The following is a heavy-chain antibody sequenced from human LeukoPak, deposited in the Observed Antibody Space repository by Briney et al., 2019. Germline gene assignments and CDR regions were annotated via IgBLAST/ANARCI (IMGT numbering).Heavy chain of an antibody. J-gene: IGHJ4*02. Sequence: GGSLRLSCAAAGFTFSSYGMSWVRQAPGKGLEWVSAINSYGNTYYADSVKGRFTISRDNSKNTLYLQVNSLRAEDTAVYYCAKEEYSGSLLTLDYWGQGTLLTVSS. CDR2: INSYGNT. V-gene: IGHV3-23*01. CDR1: GFTFSSYG. CDR3: AKEEYSGSLLTLDY. D-gene: IGHD1-26*01.